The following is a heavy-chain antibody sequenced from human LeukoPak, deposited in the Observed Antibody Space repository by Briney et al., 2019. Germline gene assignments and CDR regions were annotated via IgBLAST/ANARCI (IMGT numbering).Heavy chain of an antibody. D-gene: IGHD2-15*01. CDR2: ISAYNGNT. Sequence: GASVKVSCKASGYIFTSYGISWVRQAPGQGLEWMGWISAYNGNTNYAQKLQGRVTMTTDTSTSTAYMELRSLRSDDTAVYYCARDEHCSGGSCYSEQGDYWGQGTLVTVSS. CDR3: ARDEHCSGGSCYSEQGDY. CDR1: GYIFTSYG. V-gene: IGHV1-18*01. J-gene: IGHJ4*02.